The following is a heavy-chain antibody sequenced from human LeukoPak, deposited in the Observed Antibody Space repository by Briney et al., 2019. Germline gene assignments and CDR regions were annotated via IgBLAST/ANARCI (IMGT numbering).Heavy chain of an antibody. D-gene: IGHD3-10*01. Sequence: GGSLRLSCAASGFTFSSYGMHWVRQAPGKGLEWVAFIRYDGSNKYYADSVKGRFTISRDNSKNTLYLQMNSLRAEDTAVYYCATLLVRGNWFDPWGQGTLVTVSS. J-gene: IGHJ5*02. V-gene: IGHV3-30*02. CDR2: IRYDGSNK. CDR1: GFTFSSYG. CDR3: ATLLVRGNWFDP.